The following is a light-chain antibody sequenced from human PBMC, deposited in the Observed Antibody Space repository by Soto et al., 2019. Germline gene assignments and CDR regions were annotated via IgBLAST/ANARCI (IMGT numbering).Light chain of an antibody. Sequence: DIQMTQSPSSLSASVGDRVTITCRASQSISIYLNWYQQKPGKAPVLLIYAASNLQSGVPSRFGGSGSGTDFTLTISSLQPEDFATYYCQQSYSTPTFGGGTKVEIK. CDR3: QQSYSTPT. CDR2: AAS. CDR1: QSISIY. J-gene: IGKJ4*01. V-gene: IGKV1-39*01.